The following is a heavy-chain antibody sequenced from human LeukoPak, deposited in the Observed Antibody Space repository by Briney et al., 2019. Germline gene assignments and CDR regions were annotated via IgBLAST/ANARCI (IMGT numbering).Heavy chain of an antibody. J-gene: IGHJ4*02. Sequence: WASVKVSCKASGYTFTSYGISWVRQAPGQGLEWMGWISAYNGNTNYAQKLQGRVTMTTDTSTSTAYMELRSLRSDDTAVYYCARFKPYYYDSPHYFDYWGQGTLVTVSS. D-gene: IGHD3-22*01. CDR3: ARFKPYYYDSPHYFDY. CDR1: GYTFTSYG. CDR2: ISAYNGNT. V-gene: IGHV1-18*01.